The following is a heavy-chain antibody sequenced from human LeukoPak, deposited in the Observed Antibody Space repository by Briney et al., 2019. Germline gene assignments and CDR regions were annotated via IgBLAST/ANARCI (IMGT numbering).Heavy chain of an antibody. CDR2: IFHRGTT. V-gene: IGHV4-38-2*02. CDR3: ARALRSGSNYFFYGMDV. D-gene: IGHD3-10*01. J-gene: IGHJ6*04. Sequence: PSETLSVTCTVPGYSINSGYFWGWIRRPPGKGREYIGTIFHRGTTYYNPSLKSRVTISLDTSTNDFSLQLSSVTAADTAVYYCARALRSGSNYFFYGMDVWGKGTTVTVSS. CDR1: GYSINSGYF.